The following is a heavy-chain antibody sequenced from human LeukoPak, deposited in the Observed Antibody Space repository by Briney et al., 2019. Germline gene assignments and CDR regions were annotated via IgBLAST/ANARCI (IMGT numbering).Heavy chain of an antibody. CDR2: ISSSGSTI. J-gene: IGHJ6*03. CDR1: GFTFSDYY. V-gene: IGHV3-11*04. CDR3: ARDYCSSTSCYLNYYYMDV. Sequence: GGSLRLSCAASGFTFSDYYMSWIRQAPGKGLERVSYISSSGSTIYYADFVKGRFTISRDNAKNSLYLQMNSLRAEDTAVYYCARDYCSSTSCYLNYYYMDVWGKGTTVTVSS. D-gene: IGHD2-2*01.